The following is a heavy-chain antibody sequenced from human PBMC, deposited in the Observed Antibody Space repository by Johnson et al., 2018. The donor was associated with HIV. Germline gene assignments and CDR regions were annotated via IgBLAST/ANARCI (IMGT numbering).Heavy chain of an antibody. CDR2: IAYDGSSK. Sequence: QVQLVESGGGVVQPGRSLRLSCAASGFTFSSYGMHWVRQAPGKGLEWVAAIAYDGSSKYYAESVKGRFTISRDNSKNTLDLQMNSLRAEDTAVYYCARPQGTGDAFDIWDQGTMVTVSS. D-gene: IGHD1-1*01. CDR1: GFTFSSYG. J-gene: IGHJ3*02. CDR3: ARPQGTGDAFDI. V-gene: IGHV3-30*03.